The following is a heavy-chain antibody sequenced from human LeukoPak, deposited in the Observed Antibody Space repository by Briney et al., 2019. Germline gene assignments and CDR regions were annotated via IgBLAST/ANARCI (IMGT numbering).Heavy chain of an antibody. CDR1: GGSFSGYY. CDR3: QGEYYYMDV. Sequence: PSETLSLTCAVYGGSFSGYYWSWIRQPPGKGLEWIGEINHSGSTNYNPSLKSRVTISVDTSKNQFSLKLSSVTAADTAVYYCQGEYYYMDVWGKGTTVTVSS. CDR2: INHSGST. V-gene: IGHV4-34*03. J-gene: IGHJ6*03. D-gene: IGHD3-10*01.